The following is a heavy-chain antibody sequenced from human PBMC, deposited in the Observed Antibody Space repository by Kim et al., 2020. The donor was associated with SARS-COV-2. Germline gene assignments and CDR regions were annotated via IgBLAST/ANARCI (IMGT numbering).Heavy chain of an antibody. CDR1: GFTFSSYA. CDR3: ANSLYSWYGFDY. Sequence: GGSLRLSCAASGFTFSSYAMSWVRQAPGKGLEWVSAISGSGGSTYYADSVKGRFTISRDNSKNTLYLQMNSLRAEDTAVYYCANSLYSWYGFDYWGQGTLVTVSS. D-gene: IGHD6-13*01. V-gene: IGHV3-23*01. CDR2: ISGSGGST. J-gene: IGHJ4*02.